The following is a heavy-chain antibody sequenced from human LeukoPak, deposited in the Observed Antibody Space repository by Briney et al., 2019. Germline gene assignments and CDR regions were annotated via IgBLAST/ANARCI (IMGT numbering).Heavy chain of an antibody. V-gene: IGHV3-7*01. Sequence: GGSLRLSCAASGFTFSSYWMSWVRQAPGKGLEWVANIKQDGSEKYYVDSVKGRFTISRDNAKNSLYLQMNSLRAEDTAVYYCARGDTYYYDSSGYYYGGYYYYGMDVWGQGTTVTVSS. CDR1: GFTFSSYW. CDR3: ARGDTYYYDSSGYYYGGYYYYGMDV. CDR2: IKQDGSEK. D-gene: IGHD3-22*01. J-gene: IGHJ6*02.